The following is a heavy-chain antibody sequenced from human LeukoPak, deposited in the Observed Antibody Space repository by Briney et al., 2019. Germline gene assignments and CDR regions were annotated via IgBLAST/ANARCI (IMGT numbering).Heavy chain of an antibody. CDR1: GFTFSSYS. V-gene: IGHV3-21*01. CDR2: ISSSSSYT. D-gene: IGHD4-17*01. CDR3: ARVGDYGDYIDY. J-gene: IGHJ4*02. Sequence: GGSLRLSCAASGFTFSSYSMNWVRQAPVKGLEWVSSISSSSSYTYYADSVKGRFTISRDNAKNLLYLQMNSLRAEDTAVYYCARVGDYGDYIDYWGQGTLVTVSS.